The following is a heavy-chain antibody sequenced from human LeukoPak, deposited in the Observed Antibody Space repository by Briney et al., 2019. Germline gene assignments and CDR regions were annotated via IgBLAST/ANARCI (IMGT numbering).Heavy chain of an antibody. J-gene: IGHJ4*02. Sequence: GGSLRLSCVASGITFSNYAVSWVRQAPGKGLEWVSSIGGSGADTYYPDSVKGRFTISRDNSKNTLFLQMNSLKDEDTAVYYCVKRPGSSSSGTFEYWGQGTLVTVSS. V-gene: IGHV3-23*01. CDR2: IGGSGADT. D-gene: IGHD6-6*01. CDR1: GITFSNYA. CDR3: VKRPGSSSSGTFEY.